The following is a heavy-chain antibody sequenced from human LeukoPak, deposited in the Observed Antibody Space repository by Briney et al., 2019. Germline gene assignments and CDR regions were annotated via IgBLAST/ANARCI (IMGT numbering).Heavy chain of an antibody. J-gene: IGHJ3*02. V-gene: IGHV5-51*01. Sequence: GESLKISCKGSGYNFAQYQIGWVRQMPGKGLEWMGITHPGDSDTIYSPSFQGQATMSADKSISTAYLQWSSLKASDTAMYYCARLWGGIVAADDAFDIWGQGTMVTVSS. CDR1: GYNFAQYQ. CDR2: THPGDSDT. D-gene: IGHD1-26*01. CDR3: ARLWGGIVAADDAFDI.